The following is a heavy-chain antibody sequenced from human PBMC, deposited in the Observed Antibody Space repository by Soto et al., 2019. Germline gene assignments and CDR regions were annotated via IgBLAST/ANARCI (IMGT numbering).Heavy chain of an antibody. D-gene: IGHD3-9*01. CDR2: ISAYNGNT. Sequence: QVQLVQSGAEVKKPGASVKVSCKASGYTFTSYGISWVRQAPGQGLEWMGWISAYNGNTNYAQKLQGRVTMTTDTSTSTAYMELRSVRSDDTAVYYCTRDAYYDILTGYHYYYYGMDVWGQGTTVTVS. V-gene: IGHV1-18*01. CDR3: TRDAYYDILTGYHYYYYGMDV. CDR1: GYTFTSYG. J-gene: IGHJ6*02.